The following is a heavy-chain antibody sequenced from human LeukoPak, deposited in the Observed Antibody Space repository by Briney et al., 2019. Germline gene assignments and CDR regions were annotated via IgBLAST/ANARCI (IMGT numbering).Heavy chain of an antibody. V-gene: IGHV4-61*01. CDR2: IYYSGST. CDR3: ARDRATMVRGVIRAFDI. D-gene: IGHD3-10*01. CDR1: GGSVSSGSYY. Sequence: SETLSLTCTVSGGSVSSGSYYWSWIRQPPGKGLEWIGYIYYSGSTNYNPSLKSRVTISVDRSKNQFSLKLSSVTAADTAVYYCARDRATMVRGVIRAFDIWGQGTMVTVSS. J-gene: IGHJ3*02.